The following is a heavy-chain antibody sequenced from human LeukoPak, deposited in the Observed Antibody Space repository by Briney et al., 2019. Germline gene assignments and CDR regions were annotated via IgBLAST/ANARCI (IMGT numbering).Heavy chain of an antibody. D-gene: IGHD6-25*01. CDR3: ARGYSSGWFDP. CDR1: GFTFSSYD. CDR2: ISSSSRYI. V-gene: IGHV3-21*01. Sequence: GGSLRLSCAASGFTFSSYDMSWVRQAPGKGLEWVSSISSSSRYIYYADSVKGRFTISRDNAKNSLYLQMNSLRAEDTAVYYCARGYSSGWFDPWGQGTLVTVSS. J-gene: IGHJ5*02.